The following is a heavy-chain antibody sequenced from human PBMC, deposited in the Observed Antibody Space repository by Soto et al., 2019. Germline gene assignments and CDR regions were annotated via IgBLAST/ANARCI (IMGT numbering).Heavy chain of an antibody. D-gene: IGHD2-2*02. CDR1: GFTFSDYA. J-gene: IGHJ4*02. Sequence: PGGSLRLSCTASGFTFSDYAMSWVRQPPGKGLEWVSVISAGGSTYYADSVKGRFTVSRANSKNTLYLQMNGLRAEDTAVYYCANVPIWCSSTSCYTEGFDYWGQGTLVTVSS. CDR2: ISAGGST. CDR3: ANVPIWCSSTSCYTEGFDY. V-gene: IGHV3-23*01.